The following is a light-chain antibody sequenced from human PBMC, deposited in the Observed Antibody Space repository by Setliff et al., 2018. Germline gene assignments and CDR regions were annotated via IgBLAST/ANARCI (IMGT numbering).Light chain of an antibody. CDR2: EVS. J-gene: IGLJ1*01. Sequence: QSALTQPASVSGSPGQSITISCTGTSSDVGAYNYVSWYQQHPGKAPKLMIYEVSNRPSGVSNRFSGSKSGNTASLTISGLQAEDEADYYCTSYTSTARVVGTGTKV. CDR1: SSDVGAYNY. CDR3: TSYTSTARV. V-gene: IGLV2-14*01.